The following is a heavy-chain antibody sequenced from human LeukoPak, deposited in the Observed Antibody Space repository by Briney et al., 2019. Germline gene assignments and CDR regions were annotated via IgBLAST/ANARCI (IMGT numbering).Heavy chain of an antibody. Sequence: SETLSLTCTVSGGSISSSSYYWGWIRQPPGKGLEWIGDIYYSGSTDYNPSLKSRVIISIDTSKNQFSLKLSSVTAADTAVYYCARNWNYMMGWFDPWGQGTVVTVSS. CDR2: IYYSGST. CDR3: ARNWNYMMGWFDP. CDR1: GGSISSSSYY. J-gene: IGHJ5*02. V-gene: IGHV4-61*05. D-gene: IGHD1-7*01.